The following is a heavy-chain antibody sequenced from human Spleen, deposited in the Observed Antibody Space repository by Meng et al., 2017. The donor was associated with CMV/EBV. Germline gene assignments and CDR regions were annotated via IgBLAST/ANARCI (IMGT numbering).Heavy chain of an antibody. V-gene: IGHV4-31*03. J-gene: IGHJ4*02. CDR2: IYYSGST. CDR3: ARVSSGWDYFDY. CDR1: GGSVSSGGYY. D-gene: IGHD6-19*01. Sequence: QVQLQQWGAGLVKPSQTLSLTCTVSGGSVSSGGYYWTWIRQHPGKGLEWFGHIYYSGSTFYNPSLKRRVIISIDTSKNQFSLNLRSVTAADTAAYYCARVSSGWDYFDYWGQGTLVTVSS.